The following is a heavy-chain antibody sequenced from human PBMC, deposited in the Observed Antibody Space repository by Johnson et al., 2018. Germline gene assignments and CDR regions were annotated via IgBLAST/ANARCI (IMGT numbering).Heavy chain of an antibody. Sequence: VQLQESGGGVVQPGRSLRLSCVASGFTFSSYSMNWVRQAPGKGLEWVSSISSSSSYIYYADSVKGRFTISRDNAKNSLYLQMNSLRAEDTAVYYCARDRVGSGWHYYYGMDVWGQGTTVTVSS. V-gene: IGHV3-21*01. J-gene: IGHJ6*02. CDR3: ARDRVGSGWHYYYGMDV. CDR1: GFTFSSYS. D-gene: IGHD6-19*01. CDR2: ISSSSSYI.